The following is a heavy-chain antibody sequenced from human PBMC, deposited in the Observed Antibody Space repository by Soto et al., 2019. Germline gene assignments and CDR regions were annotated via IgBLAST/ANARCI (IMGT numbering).Heavy chain of an antibody. CDR1: GVTITGYY. CDR3: ARRSRIAAAGNWFDP. D-gene: IGHD6-13*01. Sequence: CSKASGVTITGYYMYWVRQAPGQGLEWMGSINPNSGGTNYAQKFQGRVTMTRDTSISTAYMELSRLRSDDTAVYYCARRSRIAAAGNWFDPWGQGTLVTVSS. V-gene: IGHV1-2*02. J-gene: IGHJ5*02. CDR2: INPNSGGT.